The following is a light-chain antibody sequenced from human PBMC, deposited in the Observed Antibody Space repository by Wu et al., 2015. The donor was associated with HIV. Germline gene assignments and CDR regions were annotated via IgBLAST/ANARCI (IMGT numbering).Light chain of an antibody. V-gene: IGKV3-20*01. J-gene: IGKJ2*01. CDR1: QSVDSNY. CDR2: GAS. CDR3: QQYGSSPRT. Sequence: IVLTQSPGTLSLSPGERATLYCRASQSVDSNYLAWYQQKPGQAPRLLIYGASTRATGVPARFSGSGSDTEFTLTISRLETEDFVVYYCQQYGSSPRTFGQGTKLEIK.